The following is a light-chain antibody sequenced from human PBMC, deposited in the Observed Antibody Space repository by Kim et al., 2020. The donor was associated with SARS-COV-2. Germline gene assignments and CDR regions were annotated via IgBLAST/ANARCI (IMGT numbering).Light chain of an antibody. CDR2: GAS. J-gene: IGKJ1*01. CDR3: QQYGSSGT. V-gene: IGKV3-20*01. Sequence: LSPGERATLSCRASQSVSSSYLGWYQQKAGQAPRLLIYGASSRATGITDRCSGSGSGTDVTLTISRLEHEDFAVYYCQQYGSSGTFGQGTKVDIK. CDR1: QSVSSSY.